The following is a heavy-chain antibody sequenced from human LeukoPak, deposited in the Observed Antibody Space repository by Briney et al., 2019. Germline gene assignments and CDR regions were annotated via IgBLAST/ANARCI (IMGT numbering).Heavy chain of an antibody. J-gene: IGHJ4*02. V-gene: IGHV1-8*01. CDR2: MNPNSGNT. D-gene: IGHD6-13*01. Sequence: ASVKVSCKASGYTFTSYDINWVRQATGQGLEWMGWMNPNSGNTGYAQKFQGRVTMTRNTFISTAYMELSSLRSEDTAVYYCARAESIAAAGDFDYWGQGTLVTVSS. CDR3: ARAESIAAAGDFDY. CDR1: GYTFTSYD.